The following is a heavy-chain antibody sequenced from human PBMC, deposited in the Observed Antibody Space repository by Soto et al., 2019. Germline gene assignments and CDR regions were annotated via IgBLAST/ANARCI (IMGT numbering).Heavy chain of an antibody. CDR2: INHSGST. CDR3: ARGDSGDGGNYFDY. CDR1: GGSFSGYY. D-gene: IGHD7-27*01. J-gene: IGHJ4*02. Sequence: SETLSLTCAVYGGSFSGYYWSWIRQPPGKGLEWIGEINHSGSTNYNPSLKSRVTISVDTSKNQFSLKLSSVTAADTAVYYCARGDSGDGGNYFDYWGQGTLVTVSS. V-gene: IGHV4-34*01.